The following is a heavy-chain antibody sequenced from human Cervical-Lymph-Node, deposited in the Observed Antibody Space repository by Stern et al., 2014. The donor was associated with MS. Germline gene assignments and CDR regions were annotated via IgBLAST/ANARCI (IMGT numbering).Heavy chain of an antibody. V-gene: IGHV3-30*03. CDR3: ARGSDWYPLDY. Sequence: QVQLVQSGGGVVQPGRSLRLSCSPSGFAFSTYGMHWVRPAPGKGLEWVALISFDGAKTYYADSVKGRFTISRDNPKNTLYLQMKSLRGEDTAVYYCARGSDWYPLDYWGQGTLVTVSS. D-gene: IGHD6-19*01. CDR2: ISFDGAKT. J-gene: IGHJ4*02. CDR1: GFAFSTYG.